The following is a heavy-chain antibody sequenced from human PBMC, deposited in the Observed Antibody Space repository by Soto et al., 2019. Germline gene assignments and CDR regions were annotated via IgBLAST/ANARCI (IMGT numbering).Heavy chain of an antibody. J-gene: IGHJ4*02. Sequence: SETLSLTCTVSGGTISSGGYYWSWIRQHPGKGLEWIGYIYYSGSTYYNLSLKSRVTISVDTSKNQFSLTLTSVTAADTAVYYCARRIVATESFVYRGQGPLVTGSS. D-gene: IGHD5-12*01. CDR1: GGTISSGGYY. CDR2: IYYSGST. V-gene: IGHV4-31*03. CDR3: ARRIVATESFVY.